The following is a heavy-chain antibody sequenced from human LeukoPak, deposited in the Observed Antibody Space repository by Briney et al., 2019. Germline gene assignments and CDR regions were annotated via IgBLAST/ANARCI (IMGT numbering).Heavy chain of an antibody. V-gene: IGHV4-39*07. CDR3: ARAPTYNNYYDSGEFDY. CDR1: GGSISSSSYY. D-gene: IGHD3-22*01. J-gene: IGHJ4*02. Sequence: SETLSLTCTVSGGSISSSSYYWGWIRQPPGKGLEWIGSIYYSGSTYYNPSLKSRVTISVDTSKNQFSLKLSSVTAADTAVYYCARAPTYNNYYDSGEFDYWGQGTLVTVSS. CDR2: IYYSGST.